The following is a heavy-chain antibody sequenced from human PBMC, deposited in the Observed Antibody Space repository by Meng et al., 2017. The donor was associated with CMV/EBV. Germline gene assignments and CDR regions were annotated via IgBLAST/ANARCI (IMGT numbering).Heavy chain of an antibody. D-gene: IGHD6-6*01. V-gene: IGHV3-30-3*01. CDR3: AREMDEYSSSIHGVYYYYGMDV. CDR1: GFTFSSYA. CDR2: ISYDGSNK. Sequence: GESLKISCAASGFTFSSYAMHWVRQAPGKGLEWVAVISYDGSNKYYADSVKGRFTISRDNSKNTLYLQMNSLRAEDTAMYYCAREMDEYSSSIHGVYYYYGMDVWGQGTTVTVSS. J-gene: IGHJ6*02.